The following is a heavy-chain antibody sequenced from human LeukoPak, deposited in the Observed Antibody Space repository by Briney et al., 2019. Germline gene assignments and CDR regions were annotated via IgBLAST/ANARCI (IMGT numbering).Heavy chain of an antibody. D-gene: IGHD6-19*01. Sequence: PGGSLRLSCAASGFTFSDYYMSWIRQAPGKGLEWVSYISSSGSTIYYADSVKGRFTTSRDNAKNSLYLQMNSLRAEDTAVYSCAREYSSGWYVFDYWGQGTLVTVSS. CDR1: GFTFSDYY. V-gene: IGHV3-11*01. CDR2: ISSSGSTI. J-gene: IGHJ4*02. CDR3: AREYSSGWYVFDY.